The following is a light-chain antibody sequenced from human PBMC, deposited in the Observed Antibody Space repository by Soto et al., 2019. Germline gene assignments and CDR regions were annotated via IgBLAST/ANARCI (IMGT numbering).Light chain of an antibody. CDR2: NNR. Sequence: QSVLTQPPSVSGAPGQRVTISCTGSDSTIGAGYDVHWYQQLPGTAPKLLIYNNRNRPSGVPDRFSGSRSGTSASLAISGLQAEDEADYYCQSYDSSLSVVFGGGTKLTVL. CDR1: DSTIGAGYD. CDR3: QSYDSSLSVV. V-gene: IGLV1-40*01. J-gene: IGLJ2*01.